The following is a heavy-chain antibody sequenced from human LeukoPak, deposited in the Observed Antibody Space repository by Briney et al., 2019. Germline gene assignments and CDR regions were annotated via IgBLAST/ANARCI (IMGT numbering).Heavy chain of an antibody. CDR1: GGSISSSSYY. CDR2: IYYSGST. D-gene: IGHD4/OR15-4a*01. CDR3: ARDRSANSVF. V-gene: IGHV4-39*07. J-gene: IGHJ4*02. Sequence: SETLSLTCTVSGGSISSSSYYWGWIRQPPGKGLEWIGSIYYSGSTYYNPSLNSRVTISVDTSKNQFSLRLTSVTAADTAVYYCARDRSANSVFWGQGTLVIVSS.